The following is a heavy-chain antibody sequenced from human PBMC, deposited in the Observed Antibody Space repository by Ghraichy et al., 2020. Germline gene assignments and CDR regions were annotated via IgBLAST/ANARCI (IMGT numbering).Heavy chain of an antibody. CDR3: ATYYGDYVFDN. J-gene: IGHJ4*02. D-gene: IGHD4-17*01. Sequence: SETLSLTCTVSGGSINNYYWSWIRQPAGKGLEWIGRLFPSGSTNYNSSIRSRVTMSVDTSKNQFSLTLRSVTAADTAVYYCATYYGDYVFDNWGQGTLVTVSS. CDR2: LFPSGST. V-gene: IGHV4-4*07. CDR1: GGSINNYY.